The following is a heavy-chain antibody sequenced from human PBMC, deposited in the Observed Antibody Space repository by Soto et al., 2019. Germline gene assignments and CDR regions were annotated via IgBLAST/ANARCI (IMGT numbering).Heavy chain of an antibody. CDR2: IYYSGST. CDR1: GGSISSSSYY. Sequence: SETLSLTCTVSGGSISSSSYYWGWIRQPPGKGLEWIGSIYYSGSTYYNPSLKSRVTISVDTSKNQFSLKLSSVTAADTAVYYCASTGFKIAEAGNPIFGMDVWGQGTTVTVSS. V-gene: IGHV4-39*01. CDR3: ASTGFKIAEAGNPIFGMDV. D-gene: IGHD6-13*01. J-gene: IGHJ6*02.